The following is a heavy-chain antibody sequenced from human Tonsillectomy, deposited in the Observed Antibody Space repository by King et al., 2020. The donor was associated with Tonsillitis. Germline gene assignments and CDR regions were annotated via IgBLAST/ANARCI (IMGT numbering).Heavy chain of an antibody. D-gene: IGHD3-10*01. J-gene: IGHJ4*02. CDR1: GGSISSYY. Sequence: VQLQESGPGLVKPSETLSLTCTVSGGSISSYYWSWIRQPPGKGLEWIGYIYYSGSTNYNPSLKSRVTISVDTSKNQFSLKLSSVTAADTAVYYCVRGLAGGSGSYSPTLDYWGQGTLVTVSS. CDR2: IYYSGST. V-gene: IGHV4-59*01. CDR3: VRGLAGGSGSYSPTLDY.